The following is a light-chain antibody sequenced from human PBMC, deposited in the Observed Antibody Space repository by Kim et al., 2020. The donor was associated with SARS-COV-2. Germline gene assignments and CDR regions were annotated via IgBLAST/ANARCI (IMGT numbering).Light chain of an antibody. CDR1: QSISIY. Sequence: VGDRVTITCRASQSISIYLNWYQQRPGKAPKLLIYGASSLQRRAPLRFIGRGSGTEFTLTINNLQPEEFATYYCQQSDNTRALTFGGGTKVDIK. CDR2: GAS. J-gene: IGKJ4*01. CDR3: QQSDNTRALT. V-gene: IGKV1-39*01.